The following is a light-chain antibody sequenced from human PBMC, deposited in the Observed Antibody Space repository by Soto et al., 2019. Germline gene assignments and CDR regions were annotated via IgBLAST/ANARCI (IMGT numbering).Light chain of an antibody. CDR2: EVS. CDR1: SSDVGSYNR. Sequence: LTQPPSVSGSPGQSVTISCTGTSSDVGSYNRVSWYQQPPGTAPKLMIYEVSNRPSGVPDRFSGSKSGNTASLTISGLQAEDEADYYCSSYTSSSIYVFGTGTKVTAL. J-gene: IGLJ1*01. CDR3: SSYTSSSIYV. V-gene: IGLV2-18*02.